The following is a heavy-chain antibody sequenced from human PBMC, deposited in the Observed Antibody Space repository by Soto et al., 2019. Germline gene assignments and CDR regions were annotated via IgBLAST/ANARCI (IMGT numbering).Heavy chain of an antibody. V-gene: IGHV4-34*01. Sequence: YGCSWIIKHHGKGLEWMVEINPTGGTNYNPSLKGRVTMSVDTSKNQFSLRLSSVTAADTAIYYCVQPITVIGLMTAVSAFWGKGT. J-gene: IGHJ1*01. D-gene: IGHD3-3*01. CDR2: INPTGGT. CDR3: VQPITVIGLMTAVSAF. CDR1: YG.